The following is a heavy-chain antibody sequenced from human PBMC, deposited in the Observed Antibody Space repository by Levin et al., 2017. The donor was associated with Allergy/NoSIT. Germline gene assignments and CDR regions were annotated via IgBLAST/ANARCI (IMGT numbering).Heavy chain of an antibody. CDR1: GFTFSSYA. D-gene: IGHD2-2*03. CDR3: AKSGYCGSGKGAALGY. J-gene: IGHJ4*02. CDR2: INAAGTDT. Sequence: TGESLKISCVASGFTFSSYAMNWVRQAPGKGLEWVSTINAAGTDTYYADSVKGRFTISRDNSKDPLFLQMNSLRAEDTAIYYCAKSGYCGSGKGAALGYWVQGTLVTVSS. V-gene: IGHV3-23*01.